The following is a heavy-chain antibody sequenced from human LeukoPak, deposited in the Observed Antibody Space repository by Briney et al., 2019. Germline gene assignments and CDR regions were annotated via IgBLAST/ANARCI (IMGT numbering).Heavy chain of an antibody. D-gene: IGHD2-2*01. Sequence: SETLSLTCAVYGGSFSGYYWSWIRQPPGKGLEWIGEINHSGSTNYNPSLKSRVTISVDTSKNQLSLKLSSVTAADTAVYYCARAMHSVVPAATICWFDPWGQGTLVTVSS. J-gene: IGHJ5*02. CDR3: ARAMHSVVPAATICWFDP. V-gene: IGHV4-34*01. CDR1: GGSFSGYY. CDR2: INHSGST.